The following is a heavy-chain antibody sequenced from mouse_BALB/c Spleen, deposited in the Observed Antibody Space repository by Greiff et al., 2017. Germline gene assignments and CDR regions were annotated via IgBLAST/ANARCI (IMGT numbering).Heavy chain of an antibody. CDR3: ARQSDGYYEGFYAMDY. V-gene: IGHV1-14*01. J-gene: IGHJ4*01. Sequence: VQLKQSGPELVKPGASVKMSCKASGYTFTSYVMHWVKQKPGQGLEWIGYINPYNDGTKYNEKFKGKATLTSDKSSSTAYMELSSLTSEDSAVYYCARQSDGYYEGFYAMDYWGQGTSVTVSS. CDR1: GYTFTSYV. CDR2: INPYNDGT. D-gene: IGHD2-3*01.